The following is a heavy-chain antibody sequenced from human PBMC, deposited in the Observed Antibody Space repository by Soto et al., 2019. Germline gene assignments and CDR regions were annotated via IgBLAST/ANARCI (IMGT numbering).Heavy chain of an antibody. CDR2: ISANGDNV. CDR3: AKDMKWGGMTTIHYFDS. CDR1: GFTVDDYA. J-gene: IGHJ4*02. V-gene: IGHV3-9*01. D-gene: IGHD4-17*01. Sequence: GGSLRLSCVASGFTVDDYAMHWVRQAPGKGLEWVSGISANGDNVDYADSVKGRFTVSRDNARNSLFLQMNSLRPEDTALYYCAKDMKWGGMTTIHYFDSWGQGTQVTVSS.